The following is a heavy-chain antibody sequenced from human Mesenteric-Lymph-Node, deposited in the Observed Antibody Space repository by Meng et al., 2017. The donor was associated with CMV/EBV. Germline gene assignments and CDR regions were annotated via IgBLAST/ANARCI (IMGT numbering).Heavy chain of an antibody. CDR2: IKQDGSEK. CDR1: GFTFSDYD. V-gene: IGHV3-7*01. J-gene: IGHJ4*02. CDR3: AREGRGYNDY. D-gene: IGHD5-18*01. Sequence: LSCAASGFTFSDYDMSWIRQAPGKGLEWVANIKQDGSEKYYVDFVKGRFTISRDNAKNSLYLQMNSLRAEDTAVYYCAREGRGYNDYWGQGTLVTVSS.